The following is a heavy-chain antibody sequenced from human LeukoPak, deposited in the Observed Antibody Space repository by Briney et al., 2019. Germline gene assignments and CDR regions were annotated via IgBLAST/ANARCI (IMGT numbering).Heavy chain of an antibody. D-gene: IGHD6-13*01. V-gene: IGHV3-30-3*01. J-gene: IGHJ4*02. CDR3: ARGRKQLDIDY. CDR1: GFTFSSYA. Sequence: GGSLRLSCAASGFTFSSYAMHWVRQAPGKGLEWVAVISYDGSNKYYADSVKGRFTISRDNSKNSLYLQMNSLRAEDTAVYYCARGRKQLDIDYWGQGTLVTVSS. CDR2: ISYDGSNK.